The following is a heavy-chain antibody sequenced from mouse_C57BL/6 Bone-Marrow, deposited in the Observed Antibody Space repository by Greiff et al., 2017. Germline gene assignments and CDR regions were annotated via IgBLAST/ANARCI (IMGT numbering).Heavy chain of an antibody. CDR2: IYPGNSDT. CDR3: TSPYDGYYVPWFAY. J-gene: IGHJ3*01. V-gene: IGHV1-5*01. D-gene: IGHD2-3*01. Sequence: VQLKESGTVLARPGASVKMSCKTSGYTFTSYWMHWVKQRPGQGLEWIGAIYPGNSDTSYNQKFKGKAKLTAVTSASTAYMELSSLTNEDSAVYYGTSPYDGYYVPWFAYWGQGTLVTVSA. CDR1: GYTFTSYW.